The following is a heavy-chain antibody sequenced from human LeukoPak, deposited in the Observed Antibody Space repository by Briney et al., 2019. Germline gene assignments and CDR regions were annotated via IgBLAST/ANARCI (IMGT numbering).Heavy chain of an antibody. Sequence: GRSLRLSCAASGFAFSTYSMNWVRQAPGKGLEWVSSVSRSSRFIFYADSVQGRFTISRDDAKDSLFLQMNSLRAEDTAVYYCARVSDAFDYFFDSWGQGTLVTVSS. V-gene: IGHV3-21*01. CDR1: GFAFSTYS. CDR2: VSRSSRFI. D-gene: IGHD5-12*01. CDR3: ARVSDAFDYFFDS. J-gene: IGHJ4*02.